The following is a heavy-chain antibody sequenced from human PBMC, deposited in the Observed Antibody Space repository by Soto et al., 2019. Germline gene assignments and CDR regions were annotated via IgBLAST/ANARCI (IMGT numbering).Heavy chain of an antibody. V-gene: IGHV1-2*04. CDR3: ATSRTSIGVAGETEYYFDY. CDR1: GYTFTDFY. CDR2: INPNSGGT. D-gene: IGHD6-19*01. Sequence: ASVKVSCKTSGYTFTDFYMHWVRQAPGQGLEWMGRINPNSGGTKYAQTFQGWVTMTRDTSISTAYMELSRLRSDDTAVYYSATSRTSIGVAGETEYYFDYWGQGTLVTVSS. J-gene: IGHJ4*01.